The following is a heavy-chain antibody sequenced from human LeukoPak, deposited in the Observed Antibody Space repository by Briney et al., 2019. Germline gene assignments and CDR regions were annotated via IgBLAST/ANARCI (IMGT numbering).Heavy chain of an antibody. D-gene: IGHD3-10*01. CDR1: GLTFSSYA. V-gene: IGHV3-23*01. CDR2: ISGSGGST. J-gene: IGHJ4*02. CDR3: AKESGSGSYYPGPFDY. Sequence: GGSLRLSCAASGLTFSSYAMSWVRQAPGKGLEWVSAISGSGGSTYYADSVKGRFTISRDNSKNTLYLQINSLRAEDTAVYYCAKESGSGSYYPGPFDYWGQGTLVTVSS.